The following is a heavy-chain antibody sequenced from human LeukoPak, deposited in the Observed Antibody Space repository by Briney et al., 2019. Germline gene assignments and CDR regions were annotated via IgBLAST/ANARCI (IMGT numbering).Heavy chain of an antibody. J-gene: IGHJ4*02. D-gene: IGHD6-19*01. CDR3: ASDLTSSGWNGFDY. Sequence: GGSLRLSRAASGFTFSSYEMNWVRQAPGKGLEWVSYISSSGSTIYYADSVKGRFTISRDNAKNSLYLQMNSLRAEDTAVYYCASDLTSSGWNGFDYWGQGTLVTVSS. CDR2: ISSSGSTI. V-gene: IGHV3-48*03. CDR1: GFTFSSYE.